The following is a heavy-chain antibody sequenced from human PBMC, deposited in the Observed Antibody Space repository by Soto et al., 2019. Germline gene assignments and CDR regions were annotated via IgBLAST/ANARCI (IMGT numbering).Heavy chain of an antibody. V-gene: IGHV4-31*02. Sequence: QAQLQESGPGLVKPSQTLSLTCTVSGGSISGGGYYWTWIRQHPGKGLECIGYIHYSGSTYYNPSLKSRVTRSVDTARNQFSLKLSSVTGADTAVYYCARADWNSAFDYWGQGTLVTVSS. CDR2: IHYSGST. J-gene: IGHJ4*02. D-gene: IGHD1-7*01. CDR1: GGSISGGGYY. CDR3: ARADWNSAFDY.